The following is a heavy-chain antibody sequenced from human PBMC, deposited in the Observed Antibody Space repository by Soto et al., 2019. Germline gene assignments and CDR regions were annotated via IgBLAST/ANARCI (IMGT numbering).Heavy chain of an antibody. Sequence: GESLKISCAASGFTFSSYAMHWVRQAPGKGLEWVAVISYDGSNKYYADSVKGRFTISRDNSKNTLYLQMNSLRAEDTAVYYCARDLNWGSGFDAFDIWGQGTMVTVSS. CDR1: GFTFSSYA. D-gene: IGHD7-27*01. J-gene: IGHJ3*02. V-gene: IGHV3-30*04. CDR2: ISYDGSNK. CDR3: ARDLNWGSGFDAFDI.